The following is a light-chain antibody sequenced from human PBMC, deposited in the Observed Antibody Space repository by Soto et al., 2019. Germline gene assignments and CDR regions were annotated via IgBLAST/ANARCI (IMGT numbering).Light chain of an antibody. Sequence: QSVLTHPASVSGSPGQSITISCTGTSSDAGGYNSVSWYRQDPGKAPKLMIYDVTNRPSGVSNRFSGSKSGNTASLTISGLQAEEEADYYCSSFTSSITYVFGTGTKVTVL. J-gene: IGLJ1*01. CDR2: DVT. V-gene: IGLV2-14*01. CDR1: SSDAGGYNS. CDR3: SSFTSSITYV.